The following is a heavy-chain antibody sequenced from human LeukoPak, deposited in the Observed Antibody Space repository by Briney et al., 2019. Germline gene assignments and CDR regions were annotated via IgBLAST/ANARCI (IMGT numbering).Heavy chain of an antibody. CDR1: GYTFTSYG. CDR2: ISAYNGNK. V-gene: IGHV1-18*01. Sequence: GASVKVSCKASGYTFTSYGISWVRQAPGQGLEWMGWISAYNGNKNYAQKLQGRVTMTTDTSTSTAYMELRRLRSDYTAVYYGARDDFWSGFYYFDYWGQGTLGTVSS. CDR3: ARDDFWSGFYYFDY. D-gene: IGHD3-3*01. J-gene: IGHJ4*02.